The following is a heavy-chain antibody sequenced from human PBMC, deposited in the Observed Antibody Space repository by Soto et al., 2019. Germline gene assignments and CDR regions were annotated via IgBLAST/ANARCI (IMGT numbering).Heavy chain of an antibody. J-gene: IGHJ4*02. CDR2: ISSSSSYI. CDR1: GFTFSSYS. D-gene: IGHD3-9*01. CDR3: AREDFEDDILTGYYSRIDY. Sequence: GGSLRLSCAASGFTFSSYSMNWVRQAPGKGLEWVSSISSSSSYIYYADSVKGRFTISRDNAKNSLYLQMNSLRAEDTAVYYCAREDFEDDILTGYYSRIDYWGQGTLVTVSS. V-gene: IGHV3-21*01.